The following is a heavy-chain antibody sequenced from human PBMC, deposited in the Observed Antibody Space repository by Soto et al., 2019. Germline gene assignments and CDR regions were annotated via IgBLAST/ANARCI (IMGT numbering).Heavy chain of an antibody. CDR1: GFTFSSYG. D-gene: IGHD6-6*01. V-gene: IGHV3-30*18. J-gene: IGHJ4*02. CDR3: EKGRSSSYFDY. CDR2: ISYDGSNK. Sequence: PGGSLRLSCAASGFTFSSYGMHWVRQAPGKGLEWVAVISYDGSNKYYADSVKGRFTISRDNSKNTLYLQMNSLRAEDTAVYYCEKGRSSSYFDYWGQGTLVTVSS.